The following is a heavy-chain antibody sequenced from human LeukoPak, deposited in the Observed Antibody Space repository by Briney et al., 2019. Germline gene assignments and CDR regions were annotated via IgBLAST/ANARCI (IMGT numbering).Heavy chain of an antibody. D-gene: IGHD3-22*01. CDR2: ISWNSGSI. J-gene: IGHJ4*02. CDR1: GFTFDDYA. V-gene: IGHV3-9*01. Sequence: GGSLRLSCAASGFTFDDYAMHWVRQAPGKGLEWVSGISWNSGSIGYADSVKGRFTISRDNAKNSLYLQMNSLRAEDTALYYCAKDRGGYRPEHYFDYWGQGTLVTVSS. CDR3: AKDRGGYRPEHYFDY.